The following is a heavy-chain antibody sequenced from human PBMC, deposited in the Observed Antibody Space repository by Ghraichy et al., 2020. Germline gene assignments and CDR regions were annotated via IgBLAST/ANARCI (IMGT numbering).Heavy chain of an antibody. V-gene: IGHV4-39*01. Sequence: SETLSLTCTVSGGSISSSSYYWGWIRQPPGKGLEWIGSIYYSGSTYYNPSLKSRVTISVDTSKNQFSLKLSSVTAADTAVYYCARLPLGPAGRMYYFDYWGQGTLVTVSS. CDR3: ARLPLGPAGRMYYFDY. CDR2: IYYSGST. J-gene: IGHJ4*02. D-gene: IGHD3-10*01. CDR1: GGSISSSSYY.